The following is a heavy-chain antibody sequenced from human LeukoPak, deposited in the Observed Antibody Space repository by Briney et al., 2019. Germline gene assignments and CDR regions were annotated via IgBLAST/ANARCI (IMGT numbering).Heavy chain of an antibody. CDR1: GFTFSSYA. CDR2: ISGSGGST. CDR3: PKGCASTSCYTSEY. V-gene: IGHV3-23*01. D-gene: IGHD2-2*02. Sequence: GGSLRLSCAASGFTFSSYAMSWVRQAPGRGLEWVSTISGSGGSTYYADSVKGRFTISRDNSKNTLYLQMNSLRPEDTAVYYCPKGCASTSCYTSEYWGQGTLATVSS. J-gene: IGHJ4*02.